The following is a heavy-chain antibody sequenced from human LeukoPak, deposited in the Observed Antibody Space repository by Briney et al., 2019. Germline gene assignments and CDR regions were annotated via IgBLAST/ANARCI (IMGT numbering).Heavy chain of an antibody. CDR3: AIGRYFGEHYFDC. J-gene: IGHJ4*02. Sequence: PGGSLRLSCAASGFTFSGYAMTWVRQAPGKGLEWVSTISGSGSSTYYADSMKGRFTISRDNSNNTLYLQMNSLRAEDTAVYYCAIGRYFGEHYFDCWGQGTLVTVSS. CDR1: GFTFSGYA. D-gene: IGHD3-10*01. V-gene: IGHV3-23*01. CDR2: ISGSGSST.